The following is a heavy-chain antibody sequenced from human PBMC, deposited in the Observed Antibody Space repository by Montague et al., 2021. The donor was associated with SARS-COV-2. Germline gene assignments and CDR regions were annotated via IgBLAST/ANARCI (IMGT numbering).Heavy chain of an antibody. D-gene: IGHD2-15*01. Sequence: SETLSLTCTVSGASITDFYWSWIRQPPGKGLQWVGYVHHSGITNYNPSLKSRVTISIDTPKSRFSLNLRSVTAAETAVYFCARITEVVPFDFWGRGTLVSVSS. J-gene: IGHJ4*02. CDR1: GASITDFY. CDR2: VHHSGIT. CDR3: ARITEVVPFDF. V-gene: IGHV4-59*01.